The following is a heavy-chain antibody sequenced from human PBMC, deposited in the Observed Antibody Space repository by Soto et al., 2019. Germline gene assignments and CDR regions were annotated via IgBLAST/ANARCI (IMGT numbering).Heavy chain of an antibody. Sequence: PSETLSLTCTVSGGSISGSYWSWIRQTPGKVLEWVGYIHYSGSTNYNPSLKSRVTMSVDSAKHQFSLQLSSVTADDTAVYFCAAWGSSNPWGQGTLVTVSS. J-gene: IGHJ5*02. V-gene: IGHV4-59*08. CDR2: IHYSGST. D-gene: IGHD3-16*01. CDR1: GGSISGSY. CDR3: AAWGSSNP.